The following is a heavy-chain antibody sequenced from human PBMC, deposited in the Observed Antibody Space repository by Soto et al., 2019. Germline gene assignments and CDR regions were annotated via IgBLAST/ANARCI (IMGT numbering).Heavy chain of an antibody. CDR3: AKKDPAPFDS. D-gene: IGHD2-2*01. J-gene: IGHJ4*02. V-gene: IGHV3-30*18. Sequence: QVQLVESGGGVVQPGRSLRLSCAASGFTFSTYGMHWVRQAPGKGLEWVAVISYDGSHTFYADSMKGRFTISRDNSKNTQYLQMNSLRPEDTALYYCAKKDPAPFDSWVQGTLVTVSS. CDR2: ISYDGSHT. CDR1: GFTFSTYG.